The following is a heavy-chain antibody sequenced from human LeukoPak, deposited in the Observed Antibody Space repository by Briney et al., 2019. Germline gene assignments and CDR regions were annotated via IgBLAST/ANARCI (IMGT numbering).Heavy chain of an antibody. V-gene: IGHV4-39*07. Sequence: PSETLSLTCTVSGGSISSSSYYWGWIRQPPGKGLEWIGSIYYSGSTYYNPSLKSRVTISVDTSKNQFSLKLSSVTAADTAVYYCARAPITMVRGVIIGPFDYWGQGTLVTVSS. CDR1: GGSISSSSYY. CDR3: ARAPITMVRGVIIGPFDY. J-gene: IGHJ4*02. CDR2: IYYSGST. D-gene: IGHD3-10*01.